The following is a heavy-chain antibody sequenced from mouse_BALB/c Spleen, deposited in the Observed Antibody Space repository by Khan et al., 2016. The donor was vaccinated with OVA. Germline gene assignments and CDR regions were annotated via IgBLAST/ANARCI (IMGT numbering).Heavy chain of an antibody. CDR1: GFTFSTSA. Sequence: EVQLLETGGGLVKPGGSLKLSCAASGFTFSTSAMSWVRQTPEKRLEWVATINSDGDYTYYPDNVTGRFTISRDNAKNTLYLQINSLRSEDTAMYYCARSPYGNFAYWGQGTLVTVSA. D-gene: IGHD2-1*01. CDR3: ARSPYGNFAY. J-gene: IGHJ3*01. CDR2: INSDGDYT. V-gene: IGHV5-9-3*01.